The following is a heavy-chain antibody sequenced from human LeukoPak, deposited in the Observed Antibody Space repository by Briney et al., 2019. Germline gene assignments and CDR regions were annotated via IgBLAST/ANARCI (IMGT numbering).Heavy chain of an antibody. D-gene: IGHD2-15*01. CDR1: GFTFSDYY. Sequence: PGGSLRLSCAASGFTFSDYYMRWIRQAPGKGLEWVSYISSSGSTIYYADSVKGRFTISRDNAKNSLYLQMNSLRAEDTAVYYCARRMKGSHLGYCSGGSCYPTHPSGYYYYYYYMDVWGKGTTVTVSS. CDR2: ISSSGSTI. V-gene: IGHV3-11*04. CDR3: ARRMKGSHLGYCSGGSCYPTHPSGYYYYYYYMDV. J-gene: IGHJ6*03.